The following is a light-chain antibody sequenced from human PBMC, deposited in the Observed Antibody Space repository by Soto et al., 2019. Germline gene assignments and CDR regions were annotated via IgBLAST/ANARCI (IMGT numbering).Light chain of an antibody. Sequence: DIVMTQSPESLTVSLGERATINCRSSQSVLYRSINKNYLAWYQQKPGQPLKLLIYWASTREPGVPDRFSGSVSGTDFTLTISSLQAEDVAVYYCQQYYSTPLTFGGGTKVEIK. CDR2: WAS. CDR1: QSVLYRSINKNY. J-gene: IGKJ4*01. CDR3: QQYYSTPLT. V-gene: IGKV4-1*01.